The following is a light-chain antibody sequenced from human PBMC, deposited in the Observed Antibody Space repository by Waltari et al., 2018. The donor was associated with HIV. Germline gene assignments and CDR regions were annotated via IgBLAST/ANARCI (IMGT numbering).Light chain of an antibody. V-gene: IGLV2-8*01. CDR3: SSYSGGNNFDVV. Sequence: QSALTQPPSASGSPGQSVTISCTGTSNDVGGYNYVSWYQPHPGKAPKLMIYEVSERPSGVPDRFSGSKSGNTASLTVSGLQAEDEADYYCSSYSGGNNFDVVFGGGTKLTVL. J-gene: IGLJ2*01. CDR1: SNDVGGYNY. CDR2: EVS.